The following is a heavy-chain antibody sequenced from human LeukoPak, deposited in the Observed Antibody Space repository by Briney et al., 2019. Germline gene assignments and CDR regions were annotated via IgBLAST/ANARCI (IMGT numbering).Heavy chain of an antibody. J-gene: IGHJ4*02. CDR3: ARGKPHRPSTYYYGSGSYYKSGPFDY. D-gene: IGHD3-10*01. CDR2: INHSGST. V-gene: IGHV4-34*01. CDR1: GGSFSGYY. Sequence: PSETLSLTCAVYGGSFSGYYWSWIRQPPGKGLEWIGEINHSGSTNYNPSLKSRVTISVDTSKNQFSLKLSSVTAADTAVYYCARGKPHRPSTYYYGSGSYYKSGPFDYWGQGTLVTVSS.